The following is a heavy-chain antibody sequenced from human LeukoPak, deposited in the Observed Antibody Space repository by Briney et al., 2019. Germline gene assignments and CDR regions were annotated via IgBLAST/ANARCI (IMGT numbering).Heavy chain of an antibody. CDR1: GYSFTSYW. CDR2: IYPVDSDT. V-gene: IGHV5-51*01. Sequence: GESLKISCKGSGYSFTSYWIGWVRQMPGKRLEWMGIIYPVDSDTRYSPSFQGQVTISADKSISTAYLQWSSLKASDTAMYYCARPGQLGEYTPYYFDYWGQGTLVTVSS. J-gene: IGHJ4*02. D-gene: IGHD7-27*01. CDR3: ARPGQLGEYTPYYFDY.